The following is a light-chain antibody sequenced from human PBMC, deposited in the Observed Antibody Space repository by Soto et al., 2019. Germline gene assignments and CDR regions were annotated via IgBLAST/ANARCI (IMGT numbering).Light chain of an antibody. CDR2: DVS. J-gene: IGLJ1*01. CDR1: SSDVGGYNY. CDR3: SSYTSGFYV. V-gene: IGLV2-14*01. Sequence: SVLTQPASVSGSPGQSITISCTGTSSDVGGYNYVSWYQQHPGKAPKLMIYDVSDRPSGVSNRFSGSKSGNTASLTISGLQAEDEADYYCSSYTSGFYVFGTGTKVTV.